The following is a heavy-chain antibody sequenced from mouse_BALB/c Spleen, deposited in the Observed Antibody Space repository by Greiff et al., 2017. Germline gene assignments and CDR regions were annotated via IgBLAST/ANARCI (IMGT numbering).Heavy chain of an antibody. CDR3: ARNDGYYGWYFDV. Sequence: DVQLQESGAELVKPGASVKLSCTASGFNIKDTYMHWVKQRPEQGLEWIGRIDPANGNTKYDPKFQGKATTTADTSSNTAYLQLSSLTSEDTAVYYCARNDGYYGWYFDVWGAGTTVTVSS. V-gene: IGHV14-3*02. CDR1: GFNIKDTY. J-gene: IGHJ1*01. CDR2: IDPANGNT. D-gene: IGHD2-3*01.